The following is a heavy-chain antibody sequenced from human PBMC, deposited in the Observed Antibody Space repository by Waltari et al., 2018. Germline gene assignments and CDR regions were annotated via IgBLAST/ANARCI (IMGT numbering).Heavy chain of an antibody. CDR3: ARGLYCGGDCYIPFDY. Sequence: QVQLQESGPGLVTPSETLSLTCTVSGGSISSYYWSWIRQPAGKGLEWIGRIYTSGSTNYNPSLKSRVTMSVDTSKNQFSLKLSSVTAADTAVYYCARGLYCGGDCYIPFDYWGQGTLVTVSS. CDR1: GGSISSYY. V-gene: IGHV4-4*07. J-gene: IGHJ4*02. D-gene: IGHD2-21*01. CDR2: IYTSGST.